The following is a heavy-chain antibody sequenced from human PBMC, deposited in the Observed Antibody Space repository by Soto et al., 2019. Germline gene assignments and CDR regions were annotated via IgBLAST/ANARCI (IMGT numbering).Heavy chain of an antibody. CDR1: GFTFSSYG. CDR2: IWYDGSNK. J-gene: IGHJ3*02. CDR3: ARESYYYDSSTSDAFDI. V-gene: IGHV3-33*01. D-gene: IGHD3-22*01. Sequence: LRLSCAASGFTFSSYGIHWVRQAPGKGLEWVAVIWYDGSNKYYADSVKGRFTISRDNSKNTLYLQMNSQRAEDTAVYYCARESYYYDSSTSDAFDIWGQGTMVTVSS.